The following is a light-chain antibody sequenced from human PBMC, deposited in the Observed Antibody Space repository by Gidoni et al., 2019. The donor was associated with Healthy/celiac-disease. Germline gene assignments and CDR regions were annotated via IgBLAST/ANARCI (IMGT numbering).Light chain of an antibody. CDR3: QQYGSSPFT. J-gene: IGKJ3*01. CDR1: QSVSSSD. CDR2: GAS. Sequence: GTLTLSPGERATLACRDSQSVSSSDLAWYQQKPGQAPRLLIYGASSRATGIPDRFSGSGSGTDFTLTISRLEPEDFAVYYCQQYGSSPFTFGPGTKVDIK. V-gene: IGKV3-20*01.